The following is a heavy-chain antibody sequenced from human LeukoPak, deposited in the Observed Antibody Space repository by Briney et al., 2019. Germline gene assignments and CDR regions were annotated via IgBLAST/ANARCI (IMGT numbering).Heavy chain of an antibody. CDR1: GGSFSGYY. CDR3: ARRFRGWLYYYYMDV. CDR2: INHSGST. V-gene: IGHV4-34*01. D-gene: IGHD6-19*01. J-gene: IGHJ6*03. Sequence: SETLSLTCAVYGGSFSGYYWSWIRQPPGEGLEWIGEINHSGSTNYNPSLKSRVTISVDTSKNQFSLKLSSVTAADTAVYYCARRFRGWLYYYYMDVWGKGTTVTISS.